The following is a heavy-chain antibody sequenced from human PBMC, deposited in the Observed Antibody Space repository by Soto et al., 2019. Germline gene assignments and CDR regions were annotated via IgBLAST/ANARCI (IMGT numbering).Heavy chain of an antibody. CDR1: GGAVSSGTYY. CDR2: IYFTGST. J-gene: IGHJ5*02. V-gene: IGHV4-61*01. CDR3: TRGPPRVQWFVP. Sequence: SETLSLTCTVSGGAVSSGTYYWSWIRQPPGKGLEWIGHIYFTGSTNYNPSLKSRVTMSLDTSRNQFSLKLSSVTAADTAVYYCTRGPPRVQWFVPWGRGTVVTASA.